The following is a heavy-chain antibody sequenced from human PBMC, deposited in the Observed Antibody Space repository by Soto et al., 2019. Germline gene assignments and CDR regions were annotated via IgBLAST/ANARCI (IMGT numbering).Heavy chain of an antibody. CDR1: RLTFSNSW. CDR2: INRDGSEQ. V-gene: IGHV3-7*02. J-gene: IGHJ4*02. D-gene: IGHD3-3*01. CDR3: AKSEH. Sequence: EVQLVESGGGLVQPGGSLRLSCTSSRLTFSNSWMSWVRQAPGKGPEWVANINRDGSEQYYVDSVKGRFTISRDDAKNSLYRQMNSLRADDTAVYYCAKSEHWGQGTLVTVSS.